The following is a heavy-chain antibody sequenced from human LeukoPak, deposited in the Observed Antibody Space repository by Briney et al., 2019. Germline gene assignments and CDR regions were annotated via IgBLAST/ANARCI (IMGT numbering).Heavy chain of an antibody. V-gene: IGHV1-24*01. D-gene: IGHD1-26*01. CDR3: ATGLIGGATGAFDI. Sequence: ASVKVSCKVSVYTLTELSMHWVRQAPGKGLDWMGGFDPEDGETIYAQKFQGRVTMTEDTSTDTAYMELSSLRSEDTAVYYCATGLIGGATGAFDIWGQGTMVTVSS. CDR1: VYTLTELS. CDR2: FDPEDGET. J-gene: IGHJ3*02.